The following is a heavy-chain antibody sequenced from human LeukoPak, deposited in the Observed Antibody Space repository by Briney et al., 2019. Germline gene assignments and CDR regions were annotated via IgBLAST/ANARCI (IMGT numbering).Heavy chain of an antibody. J-gene: IGHJ6*02. CDR1: GGSISSSSYY. D-gene: IGHD6-19*01. CDR2: IYYSGST. V-gene: IGHV4-39*02. Sequence: SETLSLTCTVSGGSISSSSYYWGWIRQPPGKGLEWIGSIYYSGSTYYNPSLKSRVTISVDTSKNQFSLKLSSVTAADTAVYYCARDSDGHSSGWYPRVPYGMDVWGQGTTVTVSS. CDR3: ARDSDGHSSGWYPRVPYGMDV.